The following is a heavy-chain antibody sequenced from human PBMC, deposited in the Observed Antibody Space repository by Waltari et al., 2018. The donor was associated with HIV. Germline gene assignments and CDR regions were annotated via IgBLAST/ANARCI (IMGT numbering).Heavy chain of an antibody. V-gene: IGHV1-8*01. J-gene: IGHJ3*02. CDR1: GYTFTSSD. CDR3: ARSQLSTDYAVDAFDI. D-gene: IGHD4-17*01. Sequence: QVQLVQSGAEVKKPGASVKVSCKASGYTFTSSDINWVRQATGQGLEWMGWMNPNSGNTGYAQKFQGRVTMTRNTSISTAYMELSSLRSEDTAVYYCARSQLSTDYAVDAFDIWGQGTMVTVSS. CDR2: MNPNSGNT.